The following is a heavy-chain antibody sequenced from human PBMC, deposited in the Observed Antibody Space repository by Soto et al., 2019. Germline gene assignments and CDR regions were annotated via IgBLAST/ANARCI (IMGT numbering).Heavy chain of an antibody. J-gene: IGHJ6*02. V-gene: IGHV4-39*01. D-gene: IGHD5-18*01. CDR3: ARGPGGIQLWLGDYYYYYGMDV. CDR1: GGSISSSDHY. Sequence: SETLSLTCTVSGGSISSSDHYWAWIRQSPGKGPEWIGSINYSGSTNYNPSLKSRVTLSVDTSKNQFSLKLSSVTAADTAVYYCARGPGGIQLWLGDYYYYYGMDVWGQGTTVTVSS. CDR2: INYSGST.